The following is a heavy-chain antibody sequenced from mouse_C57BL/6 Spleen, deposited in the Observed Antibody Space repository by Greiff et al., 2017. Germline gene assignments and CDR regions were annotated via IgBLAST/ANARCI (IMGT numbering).Heavy chain of an antibody. Sequence: EVQLQQSGPELVKPGASVKIPCKASGYTFTDYNMHWVKQSHGKSLEWIGDINPNNGGTIYNQKFKGKATLTVDKSSITAYMELRSLTSEDTAVYYCARGDYGRFAYWGQGTLVTVSA. CDR3: ARGDYGRFAY. J-gene: IGHJ3*01. CDR2: INPNNGGT. D-gene: IGHD2-4*01. V-gene: IGHV1-18*01. CDR1: GYTFTDYN.